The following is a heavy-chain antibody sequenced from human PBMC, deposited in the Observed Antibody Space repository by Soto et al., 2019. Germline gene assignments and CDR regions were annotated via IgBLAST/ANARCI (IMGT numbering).Heavy chain of an antibody. J-gene: IGHJ4*02. CDR3: ARGLGSGHDRYSDY. CDR1: GGSFSGYY. CDR2: INHSGST. D-gene: IGHD5-12*01. V-gene: IGHV4-34*01. Sequence: SETLCLTCAVYGGSFSGYYWSWIRQPPGKGLEWIGEINHSGSTNYNPSLKSRVTISVDTSKNQFSLKLSSVTAADTAVYYCARGLGSGHDRYSDYWGQGPLVTVSS.